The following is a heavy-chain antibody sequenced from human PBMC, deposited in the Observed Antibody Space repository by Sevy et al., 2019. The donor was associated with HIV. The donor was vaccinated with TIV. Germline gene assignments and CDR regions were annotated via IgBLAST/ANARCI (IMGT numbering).Heavy chain of an antibody. CDR1: GFTFSDYY. D-gene: IGHD1-26*01. V-gene: IGHV3-11*01. J-gene: IGHJ3*02. Sequence: GGSLRLSCAASGFTFSDYYMSWIRQAPGKGLEWVSYISSSGSTIYYADSVKGRFTISRDNAKNSLYLQLNSLRAEDTAVYYCARDGEGLFGAFRDFDIWGQGTMVTVSS. CDR2: ISSSGSTI. CDR3: ARDGEGLFGAFRDFDI.